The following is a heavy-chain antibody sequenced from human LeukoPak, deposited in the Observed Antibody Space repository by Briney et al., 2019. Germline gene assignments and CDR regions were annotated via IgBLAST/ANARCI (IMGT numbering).Heavy chain of an antibody. CDR1: GFTFSSYG. J-gene: IGHJ6*02. Sequence: GRSLRLSCAASGFTFSSYGMHWVRQAPGKGLEWVALISYDGSNEYYADSVRGRFTISRDNSKFTLYMQMNSLRAEDTAVYYCARVRAGYCTSTSCYTGMDVWGQGTTVTVSS. CDR3: ARVRAGYCTSTSCYTGMDV. D-gene: IGHD2-2*01. CDR2: ISYDGSNE. V-gene: IGHV3-30*03.